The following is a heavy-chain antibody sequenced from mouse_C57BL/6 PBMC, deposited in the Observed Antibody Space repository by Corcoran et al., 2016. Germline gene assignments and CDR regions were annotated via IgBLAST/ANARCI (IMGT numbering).Heavy chain of an antibody. CDR2: INPNNGGT. CDR1: GYTFTDYN. Sequence: EVQLQQSGPELVKPGASVKIPCKASGYTFTDYNMDWVKQSHGKSLEWIGDINPNNGGTNYNQKFKGKATLTVDKSSSTAYMELRSLTSEDTAVYYCAREGYPYAMDYWGQGTSVTVSS. CDR3: AREGYPYAMDY. D-gene: IGHD2-14*01. J-gene: IGHJ4*01. V-gene: IGHV1-18*01.